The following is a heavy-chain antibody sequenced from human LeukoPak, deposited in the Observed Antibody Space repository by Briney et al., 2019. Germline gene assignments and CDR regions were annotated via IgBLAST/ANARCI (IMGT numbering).Heavy chain of an antibody. Sequence: PGGSLRLSCAASGFTFDDYTMHWVRQAPGKGLEWVSLISWDGGSTYYADSVKGRFTISRDNSKNSLYLQMNSLRTEDTALYYCAKDTSGSYRGGLYYYYGLDVWGQGTTVTVSS. J-gene: IGHJ6*02. V-gene: IGHV3-43*01. CDR2: ISWDGGST. CDR3: AKDTSGSYRGGLYYYYGLDV. CDR1: GFTFDDYT. D-gene: IGHD1-26*01.